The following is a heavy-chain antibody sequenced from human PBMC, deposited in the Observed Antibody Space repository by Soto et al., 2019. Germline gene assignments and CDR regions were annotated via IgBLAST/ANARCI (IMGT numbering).Heavy chain of an antibody. J-gene: IGHJ6*02. CDR2: ISPYNGNT. V-gene: IGHV1-18*01. CDR1: GYIFVNYG. D-gene: IGHD3-16*01. CDR3: AMVDNYVTPTPQDV. Sequence: QVQLVPSGDEVKKPGASVKVSCKASGYIFVNYGIAWVRQAPGQGLEWMGWISPYNGNTHYATKVQGRLTMTTDTSTSTAYMELGSLTSDDTAVYYCAMVDNYVTPTPQDVWGQGTTVTFSS.